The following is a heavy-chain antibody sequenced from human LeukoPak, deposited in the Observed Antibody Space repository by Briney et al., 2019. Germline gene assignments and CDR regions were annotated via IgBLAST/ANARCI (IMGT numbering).Heavy chain of an antibody. V-gene: IGHV3-23*01. J-gene: IGHJ4*02. CDR3: ANSYIVVVQERDY. CDR2: ISGSGGST. Sequence: GGSLRLSCAASGFTFSSYAMSWVRQAPGKGLEWVSAISGSGGSTYYADSVKGRFTISRDNSKNTLYLQMNSLRAEDTAVYYCANSYIVVVQERDYWGKGTLVTVSS. D-gene: IGHD2-2*01. CDR1: GFTFSSYA.